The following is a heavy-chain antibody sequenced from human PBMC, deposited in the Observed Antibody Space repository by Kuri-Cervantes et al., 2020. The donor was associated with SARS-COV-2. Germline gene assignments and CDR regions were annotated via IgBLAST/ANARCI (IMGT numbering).Heavy chain of an antibody. CDR2: IYYSGST. CDR3: ARAGVGSVSFDP. V-gene: IGHV4-31*03. J-gene: IGHJ5*02. Sequence: LRLSCTVSGGSISSGGYYWSWIRQHPGKGLEWIGYIYYSGSTYYNPSLKSRVTISVDTSKNQFSLKLSSVTAADTAVYYCARAGVGSVSFDPWGQGTLVTVSS. D-gene: IGHD1-26*01. CDR1: GGSISSGGYY.